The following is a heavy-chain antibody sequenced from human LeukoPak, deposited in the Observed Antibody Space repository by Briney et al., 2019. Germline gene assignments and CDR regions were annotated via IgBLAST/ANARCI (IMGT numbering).Heavy chain of an antibody. CDR1: GFTFSSYA. CDR3: ARSSRGDGSGSHITKIYYYYMDV. D-gene: IGHD3-10*01. Sequence: GGSLRLSCAASGFTFSSYAMSWVCQAPGKGLEWVSVIYSGGSTYYADSVKGRFTISRDNSKNTLYLQMNSLRAEDTAVYYCARSSRGDGSGSHITKIYYYYMDVWGKGTTVTISS. J-gene: IGHJ6*03. CDR2: IYSGGST. V-gene: IGHV3-53*01.